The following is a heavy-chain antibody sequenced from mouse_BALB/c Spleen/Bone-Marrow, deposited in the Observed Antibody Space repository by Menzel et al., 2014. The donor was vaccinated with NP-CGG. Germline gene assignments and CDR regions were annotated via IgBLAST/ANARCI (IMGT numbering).Heavy chain of an antibody. D-gene: IGHD2-2*01. J-gene: IGHJ4*01. CDR3: ARGGLPRAMDY. V-gene: IGHV1-20*02. Sequence: EVQLQQSGPELVKPGASVKISCKASGYSFTGYFMNWVMQSHGKSLEWIGRINPYNGDTFYNQKFKGKATLTVDKSSSTAHMELRSLASEDSAVYCCARGGLPRAMDYWGQGTSVTVSS. CDR1: GYSFTGYF. CDR2: INPYNGDT.